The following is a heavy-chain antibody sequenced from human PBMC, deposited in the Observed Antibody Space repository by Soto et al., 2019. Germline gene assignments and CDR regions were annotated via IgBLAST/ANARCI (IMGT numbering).Heavy chain of an antibody. CDR1: GGSISSSNW. V-gene: IGHV4-4*02. D-gene: IGHD3-9*01. CDR2: IYHSGST. CDR3: ARGVSQYYDILTGYYYFDY. Sequence: SETLSLTCAVSGGSISSSNWWSWVRQPPGKGLEWIGEIYHSGSTNYNPSLKSRVTISVDKSKNQFSLKLSSVTAADTAVYYCARGVSQYYDILTGYYYFDYWGQGTLVTVSS. J-gene: IGHJ4*02.